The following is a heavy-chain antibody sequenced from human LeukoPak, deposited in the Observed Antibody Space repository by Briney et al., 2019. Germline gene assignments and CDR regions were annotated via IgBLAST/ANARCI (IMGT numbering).Heavy chain of an antibody. Sequence: ASVKVSCKASGYTFTGYYMHWVRQAPGQGLEWMGRINPNSGGTNYAQKFQGRVTMTRDTSISTAYMELSRLRSDDTAVYYCARARPPEWVTTNYYYYYMDVWGKGTTVTVSS. CDR3: ARARPPEWVTTNYYYYYMDV. J-gene: IGHJ6*03. V-gene: IGHV1-2*06. CDR2: INPNSGGT. D-gene: IGHD4-11*01. CDR1: GYTFTGYY.